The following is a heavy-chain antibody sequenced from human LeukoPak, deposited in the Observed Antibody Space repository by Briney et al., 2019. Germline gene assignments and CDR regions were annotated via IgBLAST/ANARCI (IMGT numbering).Heavy chain of an antibody. V-gene: IGHV3-21*01. CDR1: GFTFSSYS. Sequence: GGSLRLSCAASGFTFSSYSMNWVRQAPGKGLEWVSSISSRSTYIYYADSLKGRFTISRDNAKNSLYLQMNSLRAEDTAVYYCARDFTGTFNFDYWGPGTLVTVSS. CDR2: ISSRSTYI. D-gene: IGHD3-9*01. CDR3: ARDFTGTFNFDY. J-gene: IGHJ4*02.